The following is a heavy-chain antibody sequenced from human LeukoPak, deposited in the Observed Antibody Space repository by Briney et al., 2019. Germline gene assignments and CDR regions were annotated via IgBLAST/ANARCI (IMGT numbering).Heavy chain of an antibody. CDR1: GFTLSTYS. Sequence: GGSLRLSCAASGFTLSTYSMNWVRQAPGKGLEWVSSISNSGSYIYYADSVKGRFTISRDNAKNSLYLQMNSLRAEDTAVYYCANHLACGSTSCPPFDYWGQGTLVTVSS. CDR2: ISNSGSYI. D-gene: IGHD2-2*01. J-gene: IGHJ4*02. CDR3: ANHLACGSTSCPPFDY. V-gene: IGHV3-21*01.